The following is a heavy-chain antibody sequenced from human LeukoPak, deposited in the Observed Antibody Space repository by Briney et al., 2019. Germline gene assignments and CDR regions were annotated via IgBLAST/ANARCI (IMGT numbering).Heavy chain of an antibody. CDR1: GGSISTYY. CDR3: ARRYTASPGERFDY. J-gene: IGHJ4*02. D-gene: IGHD2-2*02. V-gene: IGHV4-59*08. CDR2: IYYSGNT. Sequence: QSSETLSLTCTVSGGSISTYYWTWIRQPPGKGLEWIGYIYYSGNTNYNPSLSSRVTISLDTSKSQFSLMLRSLTAADTAMYYCARRYTASPGERFDYWGQGILVTVSS.